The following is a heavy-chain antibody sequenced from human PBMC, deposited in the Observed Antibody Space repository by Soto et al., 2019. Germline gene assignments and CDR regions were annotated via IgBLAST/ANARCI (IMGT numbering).Heavy chain of an antibody. CDR3: ARHGEVVAAGCLFDY. J-gene: IGHJ4*02. CDR2: IYYSGST. V-gene: IGHV4-39*01. D-gene: IGHD2-15*01. Sequence: QLQLQESGPGLVKPSETLPLPCTVSGGSISSSSYYWGWIRQPPGKGLEWIGRIYYSGSTYYNPSLKSRVTISVDTSKNQFSLELSSVTAADTAVYYCARHGEVVAAGCLFDYWGQGTLVTVSS. CDR1: GGSISSSSYY.